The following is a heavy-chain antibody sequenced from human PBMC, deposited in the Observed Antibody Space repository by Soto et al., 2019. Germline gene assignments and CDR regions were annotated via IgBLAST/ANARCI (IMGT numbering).Heavy chain of an antibody. D-gene: IGHD2-2*01. CDR3: ARLHGYCISSSCHGHYAMDV. Sequence: SETLSLTCTVSIAPVGSSTYTWGWIRQPPGKGLEWIGSIYYSGSTYYNPSLNSRVTVSVDTSKNQFSLKVTSVTAADTAVYYCARLHGYCISSSCHGHYAMDVWGQGTTVT. V-gene: IGHV4-39*01. CDR2: IYYSGST. CDR1: IAPVGSSTYT. J-gene: IGHJ6*02.